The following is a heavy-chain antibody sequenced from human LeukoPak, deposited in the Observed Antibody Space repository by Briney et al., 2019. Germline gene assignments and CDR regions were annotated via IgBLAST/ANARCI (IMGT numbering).Heavy chain of an antibody. Sequence: ASVKVSCKASGYTFTGYYMHWVRQAPGQGLEWMGWINPNSGGTNYAQKFQGRVTMTRDTSISTAYMELSRLRSDDTAVYYCARVRKLRYFDWLLYWGQGTLVTVSS. D-gene: IGHD3-9*01. CDR2: INPNSGGT. CDR1: GYTFTGYY. J-gene: IGHJ4*02. V-gene: IGHV1-2*02. CDR3: ARVRKLRYFDWLLY.